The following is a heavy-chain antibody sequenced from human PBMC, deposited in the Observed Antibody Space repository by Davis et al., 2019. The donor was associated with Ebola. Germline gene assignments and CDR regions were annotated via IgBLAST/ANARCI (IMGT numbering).Heavy chain of an antibody. CDR3: AKIVGATNLVDY. Sequence: PGGSLRLSCAASGFTFSSYGMHWVRQAPGKGLEWVAVIWYDGSNKYYADSVKGRFTISRDNSKNTLYLQMNSLRAEDTAVYYCAKIVGATNLVDYWGQGTLVTVSS. CDR1: GFTFSSYG. V-gene: IGHV3-30*02. J-gene: IGHJ4*02. D-gene: IGHD1-26*01. CDR2: IWYDGSNK.